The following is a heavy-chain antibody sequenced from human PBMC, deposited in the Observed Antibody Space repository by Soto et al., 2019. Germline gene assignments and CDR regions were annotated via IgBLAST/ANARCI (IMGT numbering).Heavy chain of an antibody. Sequence: GGSLRLSCAASGFTFSSYGMHWVRQAPGKGLEWVAVIWYDGSNKYYADSVKGRFTISRDNSKNTLYLQMNSLRAEDTAVYYCARDKPPGDSSSWHGNWFDPWGQGTLVTVSS. D-gene: IGHD6-13*01. J-gene: IGHJ5*02. CDR1: GFTFSSYG. CDR2: IWYDGSNK. CDR3: ARDKPPGDSSSWHGNWFDP. V-gene: IGHV3-33*01.